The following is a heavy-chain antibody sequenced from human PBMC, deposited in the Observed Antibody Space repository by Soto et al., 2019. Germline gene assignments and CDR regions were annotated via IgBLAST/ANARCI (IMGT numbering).Heavy chain of an antibody. Sequence: SETLSLTCAVYGGSFSGYYWSWIRQPPVKGLEWIGEINHSGSTNYNPSLKSRVTISVDTSKNQFSLKLSSVTAADTAVYYCARRRKIKDNWFDPWGQGTLVTVSS. V-gene: IGHV4-34*01. CDR3: ARRRKIKDNWFDP. CDR1: GGSFSGYY. J-gene: IGHJ5*02. CDR2: INHSGST.